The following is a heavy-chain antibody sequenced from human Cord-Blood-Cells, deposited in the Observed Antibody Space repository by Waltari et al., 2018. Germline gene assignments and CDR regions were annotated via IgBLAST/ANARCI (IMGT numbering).Heavy chain of an antibody. Sequence: QVQLAQSGAEVKTPGASVRVSCKASGYTSTGYNNTWVRPATRQGLEVMGWMNPNSGNTGYAQKFQGRVTITRNTSISTAYMELSSLRSEDTAVYYCARFDCSGGSCYSAFDIWGQGTMVTVSS. CDR3: ARFDCSGGSCYSAFDI. V-gene: IGHV1-8*03. D-gene: IGHD2-15*01. J-gene: IGHJ3*02. CDR1: GYTSTGYN. CDR2: MNPNSGNT.